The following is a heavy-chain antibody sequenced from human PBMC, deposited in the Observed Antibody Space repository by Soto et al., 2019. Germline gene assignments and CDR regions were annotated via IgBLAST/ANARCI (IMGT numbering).Heavy chain of an antibody. CDR2: ISYDGSNK. V-gene: IGHV3-30-3*01. CDR3: ARDDSGCLHYHYDGMYV. J-gene: IGHJ6*02. CDR1: GFTFSSYA. D-gene: IGHD1-26*01. Sequence: GGSLRLSCAASGFTFSSYAMHWVRQAPGKGLEWVAVISYDGSNKYYADSVKGRFTISRDNSKNTLYLQMNSLRAEDTAVYYCARDDSGCLHYHYDGMYVWGQGTSVTVSS.